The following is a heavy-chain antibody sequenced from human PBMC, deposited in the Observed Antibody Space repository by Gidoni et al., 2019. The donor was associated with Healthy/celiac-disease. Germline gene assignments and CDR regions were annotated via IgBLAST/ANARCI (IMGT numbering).Heavy chain of an antibody. D-gene: IGHD2-15*01. Sequence: EVQLVESGGGLVQPAGSLRLSCAASGFTFSRYSMNWVRQAPGKGLEWVSYISSSSSTIYYADPVKGRFTISRDNAKNSLYLQMNSLRDEDPAVYYCARGGLERYCSGGSCEGFDYWGQGTLVTVSS. J-gene: IGHJ4*02. CDR2: ISSSSSTI. V-gene: IGHV3-48*02. CDR3: ARGGLERYCSGGSCEGFDY. CDR1: GFTFSRYS.